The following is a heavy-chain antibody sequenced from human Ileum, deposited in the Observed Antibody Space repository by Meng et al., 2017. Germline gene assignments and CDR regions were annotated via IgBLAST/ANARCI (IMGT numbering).Heavy chain of an antibody. CDR3: TRGIHYDSGNHAY. V-gene: IGHV4-61*02. D-gene: IGHD3-10*01. Sequence: SETLSLTCTVSGGSISSGSYYWNWVRQSAGKGLEWIGRIYTSGSTNYSPSLRSRVTISVDTSKNQFSLTLSSVTAADTAMYYCTRGIHYDSGNHAYWGQGTRVTGSS. J-gene: IGHJ4*02. CDR2: IYTSGST. CDR1: GGSISSGSYY.